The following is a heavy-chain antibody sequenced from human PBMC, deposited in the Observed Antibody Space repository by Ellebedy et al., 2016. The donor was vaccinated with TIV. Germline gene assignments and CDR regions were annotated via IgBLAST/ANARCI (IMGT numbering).Heavy chain of an antibody. V-gene: IGHV3-48*01. CDR3: ARACSGGSCLDY. Sequence: GESLKISCAASGFTFSRYAMNWVRPAPGKGLEWVSYISASSANIHYADSVKARFTISRDNAKNSLDLQMNSLRAEDTAVYYCARACSGGSCLDYWGQGALVTVSS. D-gene: IGHD2-15*01. J-gene: IGHJ4*02. CDR1: GFTFSRYA. CDR2: ISASSANI.